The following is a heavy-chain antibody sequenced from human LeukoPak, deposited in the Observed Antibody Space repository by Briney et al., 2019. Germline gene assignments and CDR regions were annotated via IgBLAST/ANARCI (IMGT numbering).Heavy chain of an antibody. CDR3: ARHVGYTYGSLDY. D-gene: IGHD5-18*01. CDR2: IYYSGTT. Sequence: SETLSLTCTVSGVSIITTDYYWGWIRQPPGKGLEWIASIYYSGTTYYYPSLKSRATISVDTSKNQFSLKLSSVTAADTALYYCARHVGYTYGSLDYWGQGTLVTVSS. CDR1: GVSIITTDYY. J-gene: IGHJ4*02. V-gene: IGHV4-39*01.